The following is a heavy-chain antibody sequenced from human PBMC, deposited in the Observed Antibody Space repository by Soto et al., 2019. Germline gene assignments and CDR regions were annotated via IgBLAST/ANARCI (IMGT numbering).Heavy chain of an antibody. D-gene: IGHD6-13*01. J-gene: IGHJ6*03. V-gene: IGHV3-23*01. CDR2: ISGSGGST. CDR1: GFTFSSYA. Sequence: EVQLLESGGGLVQPGGSLRLSCAASGFTFSSYAMSWVRQAPGKGLEWVSAISGSGGSTYYADSVKGRFTISRDNSKNALYLQMNSLRAEDTAVYYCAKDAVVTLSSSWYKDYYYYMDVWGKGTTVTVSS. CDR3: AKDAVVTLSSSWYKDYYYYMDV.